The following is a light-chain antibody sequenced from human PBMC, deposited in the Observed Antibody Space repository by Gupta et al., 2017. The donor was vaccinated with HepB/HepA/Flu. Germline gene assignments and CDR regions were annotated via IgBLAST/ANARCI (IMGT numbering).Light chain of an antibody. CDR1: QSINRW. CDR2: KAS. J-gene: IGKJ1*01. Sequence: DIQMTQSPSTLSASVGDRVTITCRASQSINRWLAWYQQKPGKAPKLLIYKASRLESGVPSRFSGSGSGTEFTLTISSLQPDDFANYYCQHENSSPVTFGQGTKVEIK. CDR3: QHENSSPVT. V-gene: IGKV1-5*03.